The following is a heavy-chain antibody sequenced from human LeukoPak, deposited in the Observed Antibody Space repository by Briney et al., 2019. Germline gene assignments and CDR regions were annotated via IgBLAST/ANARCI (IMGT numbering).Heavy chain of an antibody. CDR2: ISAYNGNT. Sequence: ASVKVPCKASDYTFTSYGISWVRQAPGQGLEWMGWISAYNGNTNYAQKLQGRVTMTTDTSTSTAYMELRSLRSDDTAVYYCARVYPPLAYCGGDCSREFDPWGQGTLVTVSS. J-gene: IGHJ5*02. CDR1: DYTFTSYG. D-gene: IGHD2-21*02. CDR3: ARVYPPLAYCGGDCSREFDP. V-gene: IGHV1-18*01.